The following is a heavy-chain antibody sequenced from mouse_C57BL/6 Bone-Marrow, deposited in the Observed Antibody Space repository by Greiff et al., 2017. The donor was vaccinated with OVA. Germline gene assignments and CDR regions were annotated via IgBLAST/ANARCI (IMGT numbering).Heavy chain of an antibody. CDR2: IDPSDSYT. V-gene: IGHV1-50*01. D-gene: IGHD2-13*01. Sequence: VQLQQPGAELVKPGASVKLSCKASGYTFTSYWMQWVKQRPGQGLEWIGEIDPSDSYTNYNQKFKGKATLTVDTSSSTAYMQLSSLTSEDSAVYYCAKYCDRVAYWGQGTLVTVSA. CDR1: GYTFTSYW. J-gene: IGHJ3*01. CDR3: AKYCDRVAY.